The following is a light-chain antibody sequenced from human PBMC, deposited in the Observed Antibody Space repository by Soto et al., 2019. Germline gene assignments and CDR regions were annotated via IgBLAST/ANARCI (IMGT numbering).Light chain of an antibody. CDR1: QGISNW. V-gene: IGKV1-12*01. CDR2: GAY. Sequence: DIPMNKSQSSVSASVGDRVNITCRASQGISNWLPWYQQQPGRAHNLLIYGAYTLQTGVPSRFSGGGSGTHFNLIISSLQPEDFATYYCQQTNTFCLGTFGGG. J-gene: IGKJ4*01. CDR3: QQTNTFCLGT.